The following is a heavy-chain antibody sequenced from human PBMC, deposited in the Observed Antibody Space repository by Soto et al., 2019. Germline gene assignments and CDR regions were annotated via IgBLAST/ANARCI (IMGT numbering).Heavy chain of an antibody. CDR3: AKVQRGPASYGMDV. V-gene: IGHV3-23*01. CDR1: VFTFSSYA. D-gene: IGHD6-25*01. CDR2: ISGSGGST. J-gene: IGHJ6*02. Sequence: GGSLRLSCAASVFTFSSYAMSWVRQAPGKGLEWVSAISGSGGSTYYADSVKGRFTISRDNSMNTLYLQMNSLRAEDTAVYYCAKVQRGPASYGMDVWGQGTTVTVSS.